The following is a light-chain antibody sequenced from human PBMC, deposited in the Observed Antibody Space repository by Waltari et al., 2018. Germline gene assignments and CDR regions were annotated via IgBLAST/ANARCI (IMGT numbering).Light chain of an antibody. V-gene: IGKV3-20*01. CDR2: GAS. J-gene: IGKJ1*01. Sequence: IVLTHSRGTLSMSPRESATLSCRASQSVSRALAWYQQKPGQAPRLLNYGASSRATGIPDRFSGSGSGTDFSLTISRLEPEDFAVYYCQEYVTLPATFGQGTKVEI. CDR1: QSVSRA. CDR3: QEYVTLPAT.